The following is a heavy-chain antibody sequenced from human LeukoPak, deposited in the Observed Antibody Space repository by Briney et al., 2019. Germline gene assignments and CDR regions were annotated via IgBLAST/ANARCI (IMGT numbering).Heavy chain of an antibody. CDR2: IYYSGST. J-gene: IGHJ6*03. D-gene: IGHD3-22*01. V-gene: IGHV4-59*08. Sequence: SETLSLTCTVSGGSISSYYWSWIRQPPGKGLEWIGYIYYSGSTNYNPSLKSRVTISVDTSKNQFSLKLISVTAADTAVYYCARLTTMIGPYDYYMDVWGKGTTVTVSS. CDR3: ARLTTMIGPYDYYMDV. CDR1: GGSISSYY.